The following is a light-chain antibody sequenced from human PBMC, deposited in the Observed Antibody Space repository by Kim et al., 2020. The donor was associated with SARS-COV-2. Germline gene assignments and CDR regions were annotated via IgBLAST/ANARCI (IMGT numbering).Light chain of an antibody. J-gene: IGKJ1*01. CDR2: GAS. CDR1: RRVSSGD. CDR3: YQYGDWPGT. V-gene: IGKV3-15*01. Sequence: PTERSATSCRGGRRVSSGDLAWYQQKPGQAPRLLIYGASNRATGIPARFSGSGSGTEFTLTISSPESEDVAVYYCYQYGDWPGTFGQATKVDIK.